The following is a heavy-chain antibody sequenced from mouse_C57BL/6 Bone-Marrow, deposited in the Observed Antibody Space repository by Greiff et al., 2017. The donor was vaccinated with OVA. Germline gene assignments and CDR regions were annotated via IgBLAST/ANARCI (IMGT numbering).Heavy chain of an antibody. J-gene: IGHJ4*01. Sequence: VQLQQSGAELARPGASVKLSCKASGYTFTSYGISWVKQSTGQGLEWIGEIYPRSGNTYYNEQFKGKATLTADKSSSTAYMELRSLTSEDSAVYFCAREITTVVDYAMDYWGQGTSVTVSS. V-gene: IGHV1-81*01. CDR1: GYTFTSYG. D-gene: IGHD1-1*01. CDR2: IYPRSGNT. CDR3: AREITTVVDYAMDY.